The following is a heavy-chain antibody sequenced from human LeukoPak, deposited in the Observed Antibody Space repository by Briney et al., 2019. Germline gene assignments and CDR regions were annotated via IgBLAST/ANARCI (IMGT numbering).Heavy chain of an antibody. D-gene: IGHD3-3*01. CDR3: ARGNYDFWSGYSDY. CDR2: ISSSTSSI. V-gene: IGHV3-21*01. Sequence: GGSLRLSCAASGFTFSTYSMNRVRQAPGKGLEWVSSISSSTSSIYYADSVKGRFTISRDNAKNSLYLQMNSLRAEDTALYYCARGNYDFWSGYSDYWGQGTLVTVSS. CDR1: GFTFSTYS. J-gene: IGHJ4*02.